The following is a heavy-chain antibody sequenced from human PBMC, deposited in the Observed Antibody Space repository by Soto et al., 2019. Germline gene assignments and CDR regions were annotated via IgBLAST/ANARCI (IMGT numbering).Heavy chain of an antibody. D-gene: IGHD3-3*01. Sequence: ASVKVSCKASGYTFTSYDINWVRQATGQGLEWMGWMNPNSGNTGYAQKFQGRVTMTRNTSISTAYMELSSLRSEDKAVYYCGRPARNYDFWSGYSFDIWGQGTMVTVSS. CDR1: GYTFTSYD. CDR2: MNPNSGNT. CDR3: GRPARNYDFWSGYSFDI. J-gene: IGHJ3*02. V-gene: IGHV1-8*01.